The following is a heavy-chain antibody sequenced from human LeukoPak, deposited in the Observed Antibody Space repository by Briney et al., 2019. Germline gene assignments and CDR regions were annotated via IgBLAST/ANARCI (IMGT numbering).Heavy chain of an antibody. CDR1: GYTFTGYY. J-gene: IGHJ4*02. CDR3: ARDGLGMITFGGVMDY. Sequence: GASVKVSCKASGYTFTGYYMHWVRQAPGQGLEWMGWINPNSGGTNYAQKFQGRATMTRDTSISTAYMELSRLRSDDTAVYYCARDGLGMITFGGVMDYWGQGTLVTVSS. D-gene: IGHD3-16*01. V-gene: IGHV1-2*02. CDR2: INPNSGGT.